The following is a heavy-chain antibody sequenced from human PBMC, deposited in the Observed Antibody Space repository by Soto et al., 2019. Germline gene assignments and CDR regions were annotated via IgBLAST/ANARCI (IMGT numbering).Heavy chain of an antibody. CDR3: ASGTTGTTGAY. CDR1: GGTFSSYA. V-gene: IGHV1-69*13. Sequence: SVKVSCKASGGTFSSYAISWVRQAPGQGLEWMGGIIPIFGTANYAQKFQGRVTITADESTSTAYMELSSLRSEDTAVYYCASGTTGTTGAYWGQGTLVTVSS. J-gene: IGHJ4*02. D-gene: IGHD1-1*01. CDR2: IIPIFGTA.